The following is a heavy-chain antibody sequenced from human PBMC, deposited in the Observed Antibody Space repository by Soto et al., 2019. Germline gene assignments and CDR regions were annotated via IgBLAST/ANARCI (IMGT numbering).Heavy chain of an antibody. J-gene: IGHJ4*02. D-gene: IGHD1-1*01. CDR3: AKEAEENENVPIPGDN. V-gene: IGHV3-23*01. CDR2: LSGSGTMR. CDR1: VFSFRNYA. Sequence: PGGSLRLSCSASVFSFRNYAMTWVRQAPGKGLEWVSGLSGSGTMRYYADSVRGRFIISRDNAKNTLFLQMDNLRVEDSAVYYCAKEAEENENVPIPGDNWGQGTPVTVSS.